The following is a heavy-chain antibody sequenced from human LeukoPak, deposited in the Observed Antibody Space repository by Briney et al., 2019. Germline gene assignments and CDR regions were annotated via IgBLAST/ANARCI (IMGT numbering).Heavy chain of an antibody. D-gene: IGHD5-18*01. J-gene: IGHJ4*02. CDR1: GFTFSNYG. CDR2: IRYDGSNK. Sequence: GGSLRLSCAVSGFTFSNYGMHWVRQAPGKGLEWVAFIRYDGSNKFYPDSVKGRFTISRDNSKNTLYLQMNSLRTEDTAVYYCAKDRAYRYGRANAPGDYWGQGTLVTVSS. CDR3: AKDRAYRYGRANAPGDY. V-gene: IGHV3-30*02.